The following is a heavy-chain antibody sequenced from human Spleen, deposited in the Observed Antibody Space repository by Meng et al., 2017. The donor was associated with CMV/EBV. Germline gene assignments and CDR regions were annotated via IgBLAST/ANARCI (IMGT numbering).Heavy chain of an antibody. CDR3: ARKGPGLERNDGHAFDI. CDR2: ISSSSSYI. CDR1: GFTFSSYS. Sequence: GESLKISCAASGFTFSSYSMNRVRQAPGKGLEWVSSISSSSSYIYYADSVKGRFTISRDNAKNSLYLQMNSLRAEDTAVYYCARKGPGLERNDGHAFDIWGQGTMVTVSS. D-gene: IGHD5-24*01. V-gene: IGHV3-21*01. J-gene: IGHJ3*02.